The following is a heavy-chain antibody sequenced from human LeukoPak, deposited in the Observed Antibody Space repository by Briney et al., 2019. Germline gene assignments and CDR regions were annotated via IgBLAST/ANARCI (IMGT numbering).Heavy chain of an antibody. CDR3: ARADYTSYDYYYMDV. V-gene: IGHV1-2*02. CDR1: GYTFTGYY. Sequence: GASVKVSCKASGYTFTGYYIHGVRQAPGQGLEWLGWINPNSGGTNYAQKFQGRITMTRDTSISTAYMELSRLRSDDTAVYYCARADYTSYDYYYMDVWGKGTTVTVSS. D-gene: IGHD3-16*01. J-gene: IGHJ6*03. CDR2: INPNSGGT.